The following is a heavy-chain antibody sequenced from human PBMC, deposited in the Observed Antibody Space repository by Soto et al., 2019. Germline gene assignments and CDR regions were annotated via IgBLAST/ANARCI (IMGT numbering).Heavy chain of an antibody. CDR2: ISIRGDNR. D-gene: IGHD4-17*01. J-gene: IGHJ3*01. CDR3: ANHGGFDF. CDR1: GFTFSSSG. V-gene: IGHV3-23*01. Sequence: EGQLLQSGGGLVQPGESLRLSCAASGFTFSSSGMSWVRQAPGKGLEWVSSISIRGDNRYYADSVKGRFTISRDNSKNALYLQMSSLAAEDTALYYCANHGGFDFWGQGTMVAVSS.